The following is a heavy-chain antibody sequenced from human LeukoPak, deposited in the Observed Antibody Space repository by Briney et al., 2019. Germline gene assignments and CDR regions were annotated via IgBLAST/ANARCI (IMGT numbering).Heavy chain of an antibody. D-gene: IGHD2-21*01. CDR2: IDGSGNSI. CDR1: GFTFNIYE. V-gene: IGHV3-48*03. J-gene: IGHJ4*02. Sequence: GXXLRLSCAASGFTFNIYEFNWVRQAPGKGLEWLSYIDGSGNSIYYADSVKGRFTISRDNAKSSLYLQMSSLRADDTAVYYCARESLTCGGDSYDYWGQGALVTVSS. CDR3: ARESLTCGGDSYDY.